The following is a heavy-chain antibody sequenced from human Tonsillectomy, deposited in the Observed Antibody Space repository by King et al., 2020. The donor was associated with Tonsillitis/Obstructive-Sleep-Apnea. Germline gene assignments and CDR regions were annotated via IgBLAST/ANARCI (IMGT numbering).Heavy chain of an antibody. CDR1: GYSFSEYW. CDR2: IYHDDSDN. CDR3: ARRRDVVVPAAIAGWFDP. J-gene: IGHJ5*02. Sequence: VQLVESGAEVKKPGESLKISCKGSGYSFSEYWIAWVRQMPGKGLEWMGIIYHDDSDNRYRPSFQGQVTMSVDKSISTSYLQWSSLKASDTAIYYFARRRDVVVPAAIAGWFDPWGQGTLVTVSS. V-gene: IGHV5-51*01. D-gene: IGHD2-2*02.